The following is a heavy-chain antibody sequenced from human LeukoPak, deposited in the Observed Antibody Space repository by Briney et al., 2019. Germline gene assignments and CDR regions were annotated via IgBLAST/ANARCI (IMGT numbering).Heavy chain of an antibody. J-gene: IGHJ4*02. CDR1: GFIIFKSW. Sequence: GGSLRLSCAASGFIIFKSWMTWVRQAPGKGLEWVAIIKQDASETYYGDSVKGRFTISRDNAKNSIYLHMRSLRVEDTAMYYCARDGGSYYEYWGQGTLVTVSS. CDR2: IKQDASET. D-gene: IGHD3-16*01. CDR3: ARDGGSYYEY. V-gene: IGHV3-7*01.